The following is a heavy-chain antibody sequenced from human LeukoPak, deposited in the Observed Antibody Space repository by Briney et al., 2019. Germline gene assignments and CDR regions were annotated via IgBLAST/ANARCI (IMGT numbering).Heavy chain of an antibody. D-gene: IGHD4-17*01. Sequence: PSETLSLTCAVYGGSFSGYYWSWIRQPPGKGLEWIGEINHSGSTNYNLSLKSRVTISVDTSKNQFSLKLSSVTAADTAVYYCARADGPQFDYWGQGTLVTVSS. CDR3: ARADGPQFDY. V-gene: IGHV4-34*01. J-gene: IGHJ4*02. CDR1: GGSFSGYY. CDR2: INHSGST.